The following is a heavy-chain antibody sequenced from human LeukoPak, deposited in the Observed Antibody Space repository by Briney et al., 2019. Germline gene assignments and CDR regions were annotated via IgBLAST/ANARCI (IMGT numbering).Heavy chain of an antibody. J-gene: IGHJ4*02. V-gene: IGHV3-23*01. D-gene: IGHD5-24*01. CDR3: AKDDAYLQYDD. Sequence: SGGSLRLSCAASGFTFDDYAMNWVRQAPGKGLEWVSGVGPSGARTYYADSVKGRFTVSRDNSKNMVFLQMNSLRAEDTAIYYCAKDDAYLQYDDWGQGTLVTVSS. CDR1: GFTFDDYA. CDR2: VGPSGART.